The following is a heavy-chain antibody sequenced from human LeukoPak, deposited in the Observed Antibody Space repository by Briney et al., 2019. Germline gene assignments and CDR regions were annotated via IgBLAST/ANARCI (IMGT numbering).Heavy chain of an antibody. CDR2: IHSNGRT. D-gene: IGHD6-19*01. CDR3: ARLPDFSGWPFDY. V-gene: IGHV4-59*01. Sequence: PSETLSLTCTVSGGSLTNYYWTWIREPPGKGLEWNGYIHSNGRTHYNPSVESRLTMSVDTSENQFSLKLNSVTAADTAVYFCARLPDFSGWPFDYWGQGILVTVSS. J-gene: IGHJ4*02. CDR1: GGSLTNYY.